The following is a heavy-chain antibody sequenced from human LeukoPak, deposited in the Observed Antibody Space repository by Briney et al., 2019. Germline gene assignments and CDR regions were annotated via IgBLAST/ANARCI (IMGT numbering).Heavy chain of an antibody. D-gene: IGHD2-15*01. Sequence: SQTLSLTCTVSGGSLISDDYYWSWIRQPPGKGLEWIVYIYYSGTTSYNSSLQSRVTISVDTSKNHFSLTLNSVTAADTAVYYCASIGYCSGGSCLYFDHWGQGTLVTVSS. CDR1: GGSLISDDYY. J-gene: IGHJ4*02. V-gene: IGHV4-30-4*01. CDR2: IYYSGTT. CDR3: ASIGYCSGGSCLYFDH.